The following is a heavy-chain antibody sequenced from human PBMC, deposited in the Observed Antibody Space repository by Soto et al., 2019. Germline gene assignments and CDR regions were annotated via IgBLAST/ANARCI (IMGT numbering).Heavy chain of an antibody. CDR3: AKNGHPPYYYYGMDV. CDR2: ISGYNGDT. J-gene: IGHJ6*02. Sequence: QGQLVQSGPEVKKSGASVKVSCKASGYTFSRYGISWVRQAPGQGLEWMGWISGYNGDTKYAQKVKGRVTMTIDTSTYTAYMELRSLPSDDTAIYYCAKNGHPPYYYYGMDVWGQGTTVTVSS. D-gene: IGHD2-8*01. CDR1: GYTFSRYG. V-gene: IGHV1-18*01.